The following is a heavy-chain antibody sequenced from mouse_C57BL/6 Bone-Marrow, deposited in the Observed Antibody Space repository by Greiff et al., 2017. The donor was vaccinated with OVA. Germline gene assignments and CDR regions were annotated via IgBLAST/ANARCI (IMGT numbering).Heavy chain of an antibody. CDR2: IDPSDSYT. V-gene: IGHV1-69*01. J-gene: IGHJ3*01. CDR3: ASSYYSNYVGVWFAY. CDR1: GYTFTSYW. Sequence: QVQLKQPGAELVMPGASVKLSCKASGYTFTSYWMHWVKQRPGQGLEWIGEIDPSDSYTNYNQKFKGKSTLTVDKSSSTAYMQLSSLTSEDSAVYYCASSYYSNYVGVWFAYWGQGTLVTVSA. D-gene: IGHD2-5*01.